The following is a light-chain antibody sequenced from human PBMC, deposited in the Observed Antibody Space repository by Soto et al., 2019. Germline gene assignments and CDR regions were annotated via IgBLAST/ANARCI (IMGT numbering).Light chain of an antibody. V-gene: IGKV3-11*01. J-gene: IGKJ4*01. CDR1: QSISGD. Sequence: EIVLTQSPATLSLSPGERATLSCSASQSISGDLAWYQHRPGRAPRLLIYDASNRATGIPDRFSGSGSGTDFTLTISSLEPEDFAVYYCQQRASWPLTFGGGTALE. CDR3: QQRASWPLT. CDR2: DAS.